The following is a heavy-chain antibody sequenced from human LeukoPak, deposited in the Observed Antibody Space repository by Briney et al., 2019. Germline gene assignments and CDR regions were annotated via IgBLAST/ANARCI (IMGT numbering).Heavy chain of an antibody. CDR3: TRDYDSGRDNWFDP. Sequence: ASVKVSCKASGYTFTSYGISWVRQAPGQGLEWVGWISAYNGHTNYAQKFEVRVTMTTDTSTSTAYMELRSLRSDDTAVYYCTRDYDSGRDNWFDPWGQGTLVTVSS. CDR1: GYTFTSYG. V-gene: IGHV1-18*01. D-gene: IGHD3-10*01. J-gene: IGHJ5*02. CDR2: ISAYNGHT.